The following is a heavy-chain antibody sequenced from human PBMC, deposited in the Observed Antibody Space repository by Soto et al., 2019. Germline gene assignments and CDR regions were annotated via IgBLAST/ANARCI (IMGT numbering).Heavy chain of an antibody. CDR3: ATGDDYGDHYFDY. CDR1: GVTFSSYG. CDR2: ISYDGSNK. D-gene: IGHD4-17*01. Sequence: GGSLRLSCAAYGVTFSSYGMHWFRQAPGKGLEWVAVISYDGSNKYYADSVKGRFTISRDNSKNTLYLQMNSLRAEDTAVYYCATGDDYGDHYFDYWGQGTLYIVSS. J-gene: IGHJ4*02. V-gene: IGHV3-30*03.